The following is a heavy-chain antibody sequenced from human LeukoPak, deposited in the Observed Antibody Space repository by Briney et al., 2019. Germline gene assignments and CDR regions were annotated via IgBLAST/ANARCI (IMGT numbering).Heavy chain of an antibody. D-gene: IGHD1-26*01. J-gene: IGHJ3*02. CDR2: IIPIFGTA. CDR3: ASGSGSSRGNDAFDI. V-gene: IGHV1-69*01. Sequence: AASVKVSCKASGGTFSSYAISWVRQAPGQGLEWMGGIIPIFGTANYAQKFQGRVTITADESTSTAYMELSSLRSEDTAVYYCASGSGSSRGNDAFDIWGQGTMVTVSS. CDR1: GGTFSSYA.